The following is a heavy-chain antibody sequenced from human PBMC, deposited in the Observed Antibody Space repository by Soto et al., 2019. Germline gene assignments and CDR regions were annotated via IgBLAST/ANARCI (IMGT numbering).Heavy chain of an antibody. J-gene: IGHJ5*01. V-gene: IGHV4-31*03. Sequence: QVQLQESGPGLVKPSQTLSLTCTVSGDSISRGGYYYNWIRQLPGKGLEWIGYIYHSGSTNYNPSLRSRVTISVDTSKNQLSLELRSVTAADTAVYYCGRDGAGGYGLGWFDPWGQGPQGTVSS. CDR1: GDSISRGGYY. CDR3: GRDGAGGYGLGWFDP. D-gene: IGHD2-15*01. CDR2: IYHSGST.